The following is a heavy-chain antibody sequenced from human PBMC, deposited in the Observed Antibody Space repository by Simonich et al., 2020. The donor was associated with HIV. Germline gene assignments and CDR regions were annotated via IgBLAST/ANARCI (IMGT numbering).Heavy chain of an antibody. CDR2: INHSRRT. D-gene: IGHD4-17*01. J-gene: IGHJ4*02. CDR1: GGAFGGYY. V-gene: IGHV4-34*01. CDR3: ARRHPTTVTTPYFDY. Sequence: QVQLQQWGAGLLKPSETLSLTCAVYGGAFGGYYWSWFSQPPRKGLEWIEDINHSRRTNTNPSLKSRVTISVYTSKNQFSLKLSSVTAADTAVDYCARRHPTTVTTPYFDYWGQGTLVTVSS.